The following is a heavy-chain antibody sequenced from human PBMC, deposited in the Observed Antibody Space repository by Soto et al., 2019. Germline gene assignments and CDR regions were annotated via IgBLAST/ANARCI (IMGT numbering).Heavy chain of an antibody. CDR3: ARRGTTGYCSGDTCYSGALDI. CDR2: VYYSVST. Sequence: SETLSLTCFVSGGSINVNTYYCGWIRQSPGKGLEWIGNVYYSVSTNYNPSLKSRVTISIDTSKNQFSLKLSSVTAADTAVYYCARRGTTGYCSGDTCYSGALDIWGQGTMVTVSS. CDR1: GGSINVNTYY. D-gene: IGHD2-15*01. J-gene: IGHJ3*02. V-gene: IGHV4-39*01.